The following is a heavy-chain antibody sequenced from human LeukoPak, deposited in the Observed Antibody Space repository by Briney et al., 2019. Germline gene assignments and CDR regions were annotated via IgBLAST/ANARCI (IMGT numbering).Heavy chain of an antibody. CDR3: AIETARGFGELLGAFDI. V-gene: IGHV1-69*05. J-gene: IGHJ3*02. D-gene: IGHD3-10*01. Sequence: VKVSCKASGGTFSSHAISWVRQAPGQGLEGMGGIIPIFVTANYAQKFQGRVTITTDESTSTAYMELSSLRCEDTAVYYCAIETARGFGELLGAFDIWGQGTMVTVSS. CDR1: GGTFSSHA. CDR2: IIPIFVTA.